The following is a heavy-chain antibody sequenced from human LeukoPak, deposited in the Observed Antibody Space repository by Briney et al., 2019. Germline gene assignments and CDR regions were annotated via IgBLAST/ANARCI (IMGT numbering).Heavy chain of an antibody. Sequence: GRSLRLSCAASGFTFSTYAMHWVRQAPGKGLEWVAVISYDGSNKYYADSVKGRFTISRDISKNTLYPQMNSLRAEDTAMYYCSRDMSPAMDVWGKGTTVTVSS. J-gene: IGHJ6*04. V-gene: IGHV3-30*04. CDR1: GFTFSTYA. D-gene: IGHD3-10*02. CDR2: ISYDGSNK. CDR3: SRDMSPAMDV.